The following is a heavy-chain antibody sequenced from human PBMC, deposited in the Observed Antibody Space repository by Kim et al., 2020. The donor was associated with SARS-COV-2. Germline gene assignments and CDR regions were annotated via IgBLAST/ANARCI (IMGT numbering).Heavy chain of an antibody. CDR1: GYTFTSYY. D-gene: IGHD4-17*01. CDR3: ARTNLDYGPLQGYAFDI. CDR2: INPSGGST. J-gene: IGHJ3*02. V-gene: IGHV1-46*01. Sequence: ASVKVSCKASGYTFTSYYMHWVRQAPGQGLEWMGIINPSGGSTSYAQKFQGRVTMTRDTSTSTVYMELSSLRSEDTAVYYCARTNLDYGPLQGYAFDIWGQGTMVTVSS.